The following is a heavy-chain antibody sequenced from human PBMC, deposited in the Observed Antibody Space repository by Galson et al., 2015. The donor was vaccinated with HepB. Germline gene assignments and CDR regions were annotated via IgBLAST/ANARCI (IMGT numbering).Heavy chain of an antibody. CDR2: ISGNGDST. CDR1: GFAFDTHA. Sequence: SLRLSCAASGFAFDTHAMSWVRQAPGRGLEWISGISGNGDSTFYADSVKGRFTVSRDNSNNMLYLQMNSLRAEDTAVYYRAREMAIAAPASFDLWGHGTLVTVSS. V-gene: IGHV3-23*01. CDR3: AREMAIAAPASFDL. J-gene: IGHJ4*01. D-gene: IGHD6-25*01.